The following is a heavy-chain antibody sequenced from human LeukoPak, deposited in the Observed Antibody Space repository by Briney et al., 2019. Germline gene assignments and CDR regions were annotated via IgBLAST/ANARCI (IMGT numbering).Heavy chain of an antibody. CDR2: ISSSSSYI. CDR3: ARSSFRDDSSGYPRGFDY. J-gene: IGHJ4*02. Sequence: GGSLRLSCAAPGFTFSSYSMNWVRQAPGKGLEWVSSISSSSSYIYYADSVKGRFTISRDNAKNSLYLQMNSLRAEDTAVYYCARSSFRDDSSGYPRGFDYWGQGTLVTVSS. V-gene: IGHV3-21*01. CDR1: GFTFSSYS. D-gene: IGHD3-22*01.